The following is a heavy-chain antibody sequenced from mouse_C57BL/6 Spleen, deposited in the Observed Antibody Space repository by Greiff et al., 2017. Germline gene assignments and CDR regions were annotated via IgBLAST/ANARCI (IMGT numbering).Heavy chain of an antibody. CDR3: GRGTAMRDY. Sequence: QVQLQQPGAELVKPGASVKLSCKASGYTFTSYWMHWVKQRPGQGLEWIGEIDPSDSYTNYNQKFKGKATLTVDKSSSTAYMQLSSLTSEDSAVXYYGRGTAMRDYWGQGTTLTVSS. J-gene: IGHJ2*01. CDR2: IDPSDSYT. CDR1: GYTFTSYW. V-gene: IGHV1-50*01. D-gene: IGHD4-1*01.